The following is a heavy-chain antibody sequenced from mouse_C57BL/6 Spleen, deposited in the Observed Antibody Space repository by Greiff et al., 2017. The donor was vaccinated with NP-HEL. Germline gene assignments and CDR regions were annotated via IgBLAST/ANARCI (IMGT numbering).Heavy chain of an antibody. V-gene: IGHV14-2*01. D-gene: IGHD1-1*02. J-gene: IGHJ2*01. Sequence: VQLQQSGAELVKPGASVKLSCTASGFTIKDYYMHWVKQRTEQGLEWIGRIDPEDGETKYAPKFQGKATMTADTSSSTAYLQLSSLTSEDTAVYYCATVERYFDYWGQGTTLTVSS. CDR1: GFTIKDYY. CDR3: ATVERYFDY. CDR2: IDPEDGET.